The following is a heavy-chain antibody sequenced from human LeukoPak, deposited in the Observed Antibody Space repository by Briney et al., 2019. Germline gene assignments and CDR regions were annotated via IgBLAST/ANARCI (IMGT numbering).Heavy chain of an antibody. Sequence: ASVNVSCKSSGYTYTCYYMHWVRQAPGQGVEGVGWIHPNSGGRNCAQKIQGRVTVTRDTSISTDYMELSMLRSDDTAMYYCASPCHLAGHDDCWRGWIWFYSWGQRTLGTVSS. J-gene: IGHJ5*01. D-gene: IGHD3-3*01. V-gene: IGHV1-2*02. CDR3: ASPCHLAGHDDCWRGWIWFYS. CDR2: IHPNSGGR. CDR1: GYTYTCYY.